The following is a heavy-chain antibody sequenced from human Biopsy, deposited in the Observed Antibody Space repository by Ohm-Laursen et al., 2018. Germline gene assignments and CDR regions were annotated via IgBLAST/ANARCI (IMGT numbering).Heavy chain of an antibody. J-gene: IGHJ6*01. Sequence: ASVKVSCKSSGYTFTRYYMHWVRQAPGQGLQWMGLINPRHGSTGSAQKFDGRFTMTRDTSTRTFYMELSSLRSEDTAVYYCALGGVLGSQMVYAKSGMDVWGQGTTVTVSS. CDR3: ALGGVLGSQMVYAKSGMDV. CDR2: INPRHGST. D-gene: IGHD2-8*01. CDR1: GYTFTRYY. V-gene: IGHV1-46*01.